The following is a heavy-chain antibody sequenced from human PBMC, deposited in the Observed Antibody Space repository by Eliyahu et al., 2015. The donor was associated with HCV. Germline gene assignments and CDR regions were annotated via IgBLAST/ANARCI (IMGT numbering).Heavy chain of an antibody. V-gene: IGHV5-10-1*01. J-gene: IGHJ3*02. Sequence: GHVTISADKSISTAYLQWSSLKASDTAMYYCARHFTATHAFDIWGQGTMVTVSS. CDR3: ARHFTATHAFDI. D-gene: IGHD3-3*02.